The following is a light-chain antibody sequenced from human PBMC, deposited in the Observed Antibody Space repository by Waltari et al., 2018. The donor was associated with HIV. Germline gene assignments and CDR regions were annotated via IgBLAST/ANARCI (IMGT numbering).Light chain of an antibody. CDR1: SSDLGAYDY. CDR3: SSYTTTSTII. V-gene: IGLV2-14*03. Sequence: QSALTQPASVSGSPGQSITISCTGTSSDLGAYDYVSWYRQHPDKAPQLLIYDVFYRPSGVSHRFSGSKSGNTASLTISGLQAEDEAVYSCSSYTTTSTIIFGGGTKLTVL. CDR2: DVF. J-gene: IGLJ2*01.